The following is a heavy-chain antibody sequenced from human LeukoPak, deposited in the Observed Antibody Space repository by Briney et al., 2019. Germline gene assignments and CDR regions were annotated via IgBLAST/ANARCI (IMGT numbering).Heavy chain of an antibody. V-gene: IGHV3-23*01. J-gene: IGHJ4*02. CDR1: GFTFSSYA. CDR2: ISGSGGST. CDR3: AKDRDASYYYDSSAYGH. D-gene: IGHD3-22*01. Sequence: GGSLRLSCAASGFTFSSYAMSWVRQAPGKGLEWVSAISGSGGSTYYADSVKGRFAISRDNSKDTLFLQINSLRAEDTAVYYCAKDRDASYYYDSSAYGHWGQGTLVTVSS.